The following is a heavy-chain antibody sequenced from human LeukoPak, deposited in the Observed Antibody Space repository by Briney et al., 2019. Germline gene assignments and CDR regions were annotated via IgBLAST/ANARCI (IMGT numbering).Heavy chain of an antibody. CDR2: INHSGST. CDR1: GGSFSVYY. V-gene: IGHV4-34*01. Sequence: SETLSLTCAVYGGSFSVYYWSWIRQPPGKGLEWIGEINHSGSTNYNPSLKSRVTISVDTSKNQFSLKLSSVTAADTAVYYCARDYSSSWYGDWFDPWGQGTLVTVSS. D-gene: IGHD6-13*01. CDR3: ARDYSSSWYGDWFDP. J-gene: IGHJ5*02.